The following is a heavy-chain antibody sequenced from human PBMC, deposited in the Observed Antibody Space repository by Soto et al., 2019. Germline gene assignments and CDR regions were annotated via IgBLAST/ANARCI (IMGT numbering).Heavy chain of an antibody. CDR2: IIPIFGTA. V-gene: IGHV1-69*13. J-gene: IGHJ4*02. D-gene: IGHD5-12*01. CDR1: GGTFSSYA. CDR3: AGRRYSGYERYYFDY. Sequence: GASVKVSCKASGGTFSSYAISWVRQAPGQGLEWMGGIIPIFGTANYAQKFQGRVTITADESTSTAYMELSSLRSEDTAVYYCAGRRYSGYERYYFDYWGQGTLVTVSS.